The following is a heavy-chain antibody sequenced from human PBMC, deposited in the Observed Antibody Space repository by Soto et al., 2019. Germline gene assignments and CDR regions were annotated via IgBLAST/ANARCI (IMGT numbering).Heavy chain of an antibody. CDR1: GFTFSSYA. J-gene: IGHJ3*02. CDR2: ISGSGGST. D-gene: IGHD2-15*01. V-gene: IGHV3-23*01. CDR3: AKDPSVVVVADDAFDI. Sequence: GGSLRLSCAASGFTFSSYAMSWVRQAPGKGLEWVSAISGSGGSTYYADSVKGRFTISRDNSKNTLYLQMNSLRAEDTAVYYCAKDPSVVVVADDAFDIWGQGTMVTVSS.